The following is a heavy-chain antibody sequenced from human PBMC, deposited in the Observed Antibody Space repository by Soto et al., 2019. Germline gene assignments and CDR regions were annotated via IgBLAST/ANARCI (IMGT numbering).Heavy chain of an antibody. CDR3: ARYPLYYYDSSGYLQHYGMDV. D-gene: IGHD3-22*01. J-gene: IGHJ6*02. Sequence: GGSLRLSCVASGLTFSSYSMNWVRQAPGKGLEWVSYISCSCSTIYYADSVKGRFTISRDNAKNSLYLQMNSLRAEDTAVYYCARYPLYYYDSSGYLQHYGMDVWGQGTTVTVSS. V-gene: IGHV3-48*01. CDR2: ISCSCSTI. CDR1: GLTFSSYS.